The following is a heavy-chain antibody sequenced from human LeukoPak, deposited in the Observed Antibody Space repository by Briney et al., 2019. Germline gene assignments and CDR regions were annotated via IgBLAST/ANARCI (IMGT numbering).Heavy chain of an antibody. CDR3: ARAPGYCSSTSCRFDY. Sequence: GGSLRLSCVASGFTFSSYSVNWVRQAPGKGLDWVSFISSSSNTIYYADSVKGRFTISRDNAKNSLYLQMNSLRAEDTAVYYCARAPGYCSSTSCRFDYWGQGTLVTVSS. D-gene: IGHD2-2*01. J-gene: IGHJ4*02. CDR1: GFTFSSYS. V-gene: IGHV3-48*01. CDR2: ISSSSNTI.